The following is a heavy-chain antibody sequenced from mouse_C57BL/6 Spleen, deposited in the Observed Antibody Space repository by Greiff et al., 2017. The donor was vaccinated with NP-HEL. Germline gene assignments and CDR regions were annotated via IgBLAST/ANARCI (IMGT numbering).Heavy chain of an antibody. CDR1: GYTFTSYW. V-gene: IGHV1-55*01. D-gene: IGHD1-1*01. CDR2: IYPGSGST. CDR3: ARAYYGSSYFDY. Sequence: QVQLQQPGAELVKPGASVKMSCKASGYTFTSYWITRVKQRPGQGLEWIGDIYPGSGSTNYNEKFKSKATLTVDTSSSTAYMQLSSLTSEDSAVYYCARAYYGSSYFDYWGQGTTLTVSS. J-gene: IGHJ2*01.